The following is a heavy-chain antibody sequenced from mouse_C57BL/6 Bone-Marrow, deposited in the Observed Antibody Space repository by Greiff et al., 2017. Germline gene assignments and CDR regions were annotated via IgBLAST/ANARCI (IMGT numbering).Heavy chain of an antibody. J-gene: IGHJ1*03. CDR1: GYTFTSYW. V-gene: IGHV1-69*01. CDR2: IDPSDSYT. Sequence: VQLQQPGAELVMPGASVKLSCKASGYTFTSYWMHWVKQRPGQGLEWIGEIDPSDSYTNYNQKFKGKSTLTVDKSSSTAYMQLSSLTSEDSAVYYCARAYYGTPDWYFDVWGTGTTVTVSS. D-gene: IGHD1-1*01. CDR3: ARAYYGTPDWYFDV.